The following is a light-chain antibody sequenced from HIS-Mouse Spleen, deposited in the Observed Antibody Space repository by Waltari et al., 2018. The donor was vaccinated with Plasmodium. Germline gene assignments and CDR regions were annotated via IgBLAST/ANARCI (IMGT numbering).Light chain of an antibody. CDR3: SSYAGSNNLV. Sequence: QSALTQPPSASGSPGQSVTISCTGTSSDVGGYNYVSWDQQHPGNAPKLMIYEVSKRPSGVPERFSGSKSGNTASLTVSGLQAEDEADYYCSSYAGSNNLVFGGGTKLTVL. J-gene: IGLJ2*01. V-gene: IGLV2-8*01. CDR2: EVS. CDR1: SSDVGGYNY.